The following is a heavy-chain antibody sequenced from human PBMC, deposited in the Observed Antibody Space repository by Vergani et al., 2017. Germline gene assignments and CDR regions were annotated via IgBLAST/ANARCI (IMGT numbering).Heavy chain of an antibody. CDR1: GDRVSTESGG. V-gene: IGHV6-1*01. J-gene: IGHJ6*03. D-gene: IGHD3-22*01. Sequence: QVQLHQSGPGLVKPSQTLSLTCAISGDRVSTESGGWNWIRQSPSRGLEWLGRTYFMSKWYNDYAASVKSRMTINSDTSKNLFSLQLQSVTPEDTAVYYCAREDISLTVEGANYMDIWGKGTTVTVSS. CDR3: AREDISLTVEGANYMDI. CDR2: TYFMSKWYN.